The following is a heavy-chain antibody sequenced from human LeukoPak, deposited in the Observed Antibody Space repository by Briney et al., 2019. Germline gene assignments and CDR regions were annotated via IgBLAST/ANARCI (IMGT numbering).Heavy chain of an antibody. V-gene: IGHV1-18*01. CDR1: GYTFSSYG. Sequence: ASVKVSCKASGYTFSSYGISWVRQAPGQGPEWIGWISAYNGNTDYAQDLQGRVTMTTDTSTSTAYMELRSLRSDDTAVYYCARDLRRSSHWFDPWGQGTLVTVSS. CDR2: ISAYNGNT. J-gene: IGHJ5*02. CDR3: ARDLRRSSHWFDP. D-gene: IGHD6-6*01.